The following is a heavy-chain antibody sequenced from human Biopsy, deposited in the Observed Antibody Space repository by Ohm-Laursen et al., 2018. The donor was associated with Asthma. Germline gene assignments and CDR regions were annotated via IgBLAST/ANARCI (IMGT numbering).Heavy chain of an antibody. Sequence: GSLRLSRAASGFAVSRDHMFWVRQAPGKGLEWVSVIYSGGTSHTADSVRGRFTISRDYSKNTLYLQMNSLRAEDTAVYYCARAYGGSFFSGSFDIWGQGTMVTVSS. V-gene: IGHV3-53*01. D-gene: IGHD4-23*01. CDR1: GFAVSRDH. J-gene: IGHJ3*02. CDR3: ARAYGGSFFSGSFDI. CDR2: IYSGGTS.